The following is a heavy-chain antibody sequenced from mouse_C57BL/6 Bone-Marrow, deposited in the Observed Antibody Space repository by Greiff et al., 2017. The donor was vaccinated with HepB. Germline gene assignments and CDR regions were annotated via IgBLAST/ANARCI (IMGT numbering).Heavy chain of an antibody. Sequence: EVHLVESGGGLVKPGGSLKLSCAASGFTFSDYGMHWVRQAPEKGLEWVAYISSVSSTIYYADTVKARFTISRDNAKNTLFLQMTSLRSGDTAMYYCARRWLYAMDYWGQGTSVTVSS. CDR1: GFTFSDYG. J-gene: IGHJ4*01. D-gene: IGHD2-3*01. V-gene: IGHV5-17*01. CDR3: ARRWLYAMDY. CDR2: ISSVSSTI.